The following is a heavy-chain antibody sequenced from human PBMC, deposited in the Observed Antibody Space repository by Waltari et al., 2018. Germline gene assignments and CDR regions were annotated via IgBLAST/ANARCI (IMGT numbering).Heavy chain of an antibody. D-gene: IGHD6-13*01. CDR2: ISGSGGST. CDR3: AKVVSSSWYLDY. J-gene: IGHJ4*02. Sequence: EVQLLESGGGLVQPGGSLRLSCAASGFTFSSYTMSWVRQAPGKWLEWVSAISGSGGSTYYADSVKGRFTISRDNSKNTLYLQMNILRAEDTAVYYCAKVVSSSWYLDYWGQGTLVTVSS. CDR1: GFTFSSYT. V-gene: IGHV3-23*01.